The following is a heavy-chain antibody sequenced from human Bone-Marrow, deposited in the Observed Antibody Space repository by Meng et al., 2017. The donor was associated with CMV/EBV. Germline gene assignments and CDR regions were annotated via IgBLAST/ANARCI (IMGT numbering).Heavy chain of an antibody. CDR1: GFTFSSYW. Sequence: GESLKISCAASGFTFSSYWMSWVRQAPGKGLEWVANIKQDGSEKYYVDSVKGRFTISRDNAKNSLYLQMNSLRPEDTAVYFCARARGYCSRTTCSNYYFDNWGQGTLVTVYS. J-gene: IGHJ4*02. D-gene: IGHD2-2*01. CDR3: ARARGYCSRTTCSNYYFDN. V-gene: IGHV3-7*04. CDR2: IKQDGSEK.